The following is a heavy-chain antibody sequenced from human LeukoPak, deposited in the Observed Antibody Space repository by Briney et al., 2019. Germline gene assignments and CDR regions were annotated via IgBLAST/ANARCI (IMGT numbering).Heavy chain of an antibody. D-gene: IGHD1-26*01. CDR2: FDPEDGET. CDR1: GYTLTELS. Sequence: ASVKVSCKVSGYTLTELSMHWVRQAPGKGLEWMGGFDPEDGETIYAQKFQGRVTMTRDTSTNTDYMELSSLRSEDTAVYYCARDNSYSDSSWWFDPWGQGTLVTVSS. J-gene: IGHJ5*02. V-gene: IGHV1-24*01. CDR3: ARDNSYSDSSWWFDP.